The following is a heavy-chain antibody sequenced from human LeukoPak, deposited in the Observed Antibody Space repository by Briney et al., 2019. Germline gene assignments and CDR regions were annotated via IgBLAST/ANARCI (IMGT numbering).Heavy chain of an antibody. CDR1: GFTFSSYR. CDR2: IESNGLT. J-gene: IGHJ5*01. V-gene: IGHV3-74*01. D-gene: IGHD3-10*01. Sequence: PGGSLRLSCAASGFTFSSYRMHWVRQTPGKGLMWVSRIESNGLTLYADSVRDRFTISRDNAKNTVYLQMNSLRADDTAMYYCARAVTYFYGSVTYDWFESWGQGTLVTVSS. CDR3: ARAVTYFYGSVTYDWFES.